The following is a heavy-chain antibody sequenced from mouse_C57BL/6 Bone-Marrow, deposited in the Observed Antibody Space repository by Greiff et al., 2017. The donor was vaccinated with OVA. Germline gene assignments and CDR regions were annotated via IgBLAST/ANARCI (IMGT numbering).Heavy chain of an antibody. V-gene: IGHV3-3*01. CDR3: ARDPYYSNYVDY. Sequence: EVQLQQSGPSLVRPSQTLSLTCTVTGFSINSDCYWIWIRQFPGNKLEYIGYTFYSGITYYNPSLESRTYITRDTSKNQFSLKLSSVTTEDTATYDCARDPYYSNYVDYWGQGTTLTVSS. D-gene: IGHD2-5*01. CDR2: TFYSGIT. J-gene: IGHJ2*01. CDR1: GFSINSDCY.